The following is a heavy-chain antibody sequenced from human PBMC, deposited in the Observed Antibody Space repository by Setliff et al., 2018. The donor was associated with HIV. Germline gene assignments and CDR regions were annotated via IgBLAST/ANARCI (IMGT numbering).Heavy chain of an antibody. CDR1: GGSISSGSHY. CDR2: IYTSGSP. V-gene: IGHV4-61*09. CDR3: ARGWGYSYALN. Sequence: PSETLSLTCTVSGGSISSGSHYWSWIRQPAGKGLEWIGHIYTSGSPHYKSSLTSRLTISLDTSRNQFSLKLSSVTAADTAVYYCARGWGYSYALNWGQGTLVTVSS. J-gene: IGHJ1*01. D-gene: IGHD5-18*01.